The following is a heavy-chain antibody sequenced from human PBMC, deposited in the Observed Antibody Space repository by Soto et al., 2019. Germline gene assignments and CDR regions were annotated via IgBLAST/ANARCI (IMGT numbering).Heavy chain of an antibody. D-gene: IGHD6-19*01. CDR3: ARLAATHIAVAAYYFDY. J-gene: IGHJ4*02. V-gene: IGHV4-34*01. CDR1: GGSFSGYY. CDR2: INHSGST. Sequence: QVQLQQWGAGLLKPSETLSLTCAVYGGSFSGYYWSWIRQPPGKGLEWIGEINHSGSTNYNPSLKGRVTISVDTSKNQFSLKLSYVTAADTAVYYCARLAATHIAVAAYYFDYWGQGTLVTVSS.